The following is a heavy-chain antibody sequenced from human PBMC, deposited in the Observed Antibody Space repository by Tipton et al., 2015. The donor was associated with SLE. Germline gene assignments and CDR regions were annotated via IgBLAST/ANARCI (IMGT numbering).Heavy chain of an antibody. CDR3: VRDGWVGAPGKDDGCDL. CDR1: GFTFSSYT. CDR2: ISSSSDYI. J-gene: IGHJ3*01. D-gene: IGHD3-10*01. V-gene: IGHV3-21*01. Sequence: SLRLSCVGSGFTFSSYTMNWVRQAPGKGLEWVSSISSSSDYIYYTDLVKGRFTISRDNAKNSLYLQMSSLRAEDTAVYRCVRDGWVGAPGKDDGCDLWGRGTFVTVSS.